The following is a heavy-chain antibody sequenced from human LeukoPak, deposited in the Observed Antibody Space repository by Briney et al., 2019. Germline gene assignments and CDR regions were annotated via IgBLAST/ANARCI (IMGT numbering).Heavy chain of an antibody. D-gene: IGHD3-9*01. J-gene: IGHJ4*02. Sequence: PGGSLRLSCTASEFTFGDYAMSWVRQAPGKGLEWVSAISGSGGSTYYADSVKGRFTISRDNSKNTLYLQMNSLRAEDTAVYYCAKWGARYFDWLQSPTDYWGQGTLVTVSS. CDR2: ISGSGGST. CDR1: EFTFGDYA. V-gene: IGHV3-23*01. CDR3: AKWGARYFDWLQSPTDY.